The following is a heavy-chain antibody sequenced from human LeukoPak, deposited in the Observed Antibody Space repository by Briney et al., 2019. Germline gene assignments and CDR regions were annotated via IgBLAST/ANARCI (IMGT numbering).Heavy chain of an antibody. V-gene: IGHV4-39*07. CDR2: IYYGGST. CDR1: GGSISSYNYY. CDR3: ARVMIGSGSYYFPGNNWFDP. Sequence: PSETLSLTCTVSGGSISSYNYYWGWIRQPPGKGLEWIGSIYYGGSTYYNPSLKSRVTISVDTSKNQFSLKLNSVTAADTAVYYCARVMIGSGSYYFPGNNWFDPWGQGTLVTVSS. J-gene: IGHJ5*02. D-gene: IGHD3-10*01.